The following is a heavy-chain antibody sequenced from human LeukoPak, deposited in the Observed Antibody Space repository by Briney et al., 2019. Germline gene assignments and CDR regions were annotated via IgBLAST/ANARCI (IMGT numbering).Heavy chain of an antibody. D-gene: IGHD7-27*01. Sequence: GGSLRLSCAASGFTSSNYMMNWVRQAPGKGLEWVANIKQDGSEKYYVDSVKGRFTISRDNAKNSLYLQMNSLRAEDTAVYYCVRDKLTGASRLDYWGQGTLLTVSS. CDR1: GFTSSNYM. CDR3: VRDKLTGASRLDY. V-gene: IGHV3-7*03. CDR2: IKQDGSEK. J-gene: IGHJ4*02.